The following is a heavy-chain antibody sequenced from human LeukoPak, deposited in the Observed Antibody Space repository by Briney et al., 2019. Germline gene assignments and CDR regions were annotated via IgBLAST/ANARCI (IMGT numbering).Heavy chain of an antibody. CDR3: ANTARVGWSDP. J-gene: IGHJ5*02. D-gene: IGHD5-18*01. CDR1: GYTFTGYY. Sequence: ASVKVSCKASGYTFTGYYMHWVRQAPGQGLEWMGWINPNSGGTNYAQKFQGRVTMTRDTSISTAYMELSSLGSEDTAVYYCANTARVGWSDPWGQGTLVTVSS. V-gene: IGHV1-2*02. CDR2: INPNSGGT.